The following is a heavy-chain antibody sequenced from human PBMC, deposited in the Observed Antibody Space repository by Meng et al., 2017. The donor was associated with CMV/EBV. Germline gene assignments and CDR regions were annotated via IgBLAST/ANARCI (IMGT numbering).Heavy chain of an antibody. D-gene: IGHD3/OR15-3a*01. CDR2: INPNSGGT. Sequence: ASVKVSCKASGYTFTGYYMHWVRQAPGQGLEWMGWINPNSGGTNYAQKFQGRVTMTRDTSISTAYMELNRLRSDDTAVYYCSRDGQGPSPLGQNWIDPWGQGTMVTVSS. J-gene: IGHJ5*02. V-gene: IGHV1-2*02. CDR3: SRDGQGPSPLGQNWIDP. CDR1: GYTFTGYY.